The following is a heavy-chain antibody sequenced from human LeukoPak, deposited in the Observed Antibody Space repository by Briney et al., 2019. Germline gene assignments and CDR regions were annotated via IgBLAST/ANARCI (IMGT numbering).Heavy chain of an antibody. CDR3: ARDGRGPADY. D-gene: IGHD3-16*01. J-gene: IGHJ4*02. Sequence: GGSLRLSCAASGFNFSNYGMHWVRQAPGKGLEWVTVILYDGSNKYYAESVKDRFTISRDNSKNTVYLQMSSLRAEDTAVYYCARDGRGPADYWGQGTLVTISS. CDR1: GFNFSNYG. V-gene: IGHV3-33*01. CDR2: ILYDGSNK.